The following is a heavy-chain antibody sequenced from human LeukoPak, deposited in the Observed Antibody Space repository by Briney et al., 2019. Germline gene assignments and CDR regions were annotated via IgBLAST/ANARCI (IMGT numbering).Heavy chain of an antibody. J-gene: IGHJ3*01. CDR3: GKAGVRYFDSSGLYGFDF. Sequence: SDTLSLTCAVSGRSISSTSYYWAWIRQPPGTGLEWIETIYYSGSIYHNPSLKSRLTMSVDTSRNQLFLKLSSVDAADTAVYYCGKAGVRYFDSSGLYGFDFWGQGTTVTVSS. CDR2: IYYSGSI. V-gene: IGHV4-39*01. D-gene: IGHD3-22*01. CDR1: GRSISSTSYY.